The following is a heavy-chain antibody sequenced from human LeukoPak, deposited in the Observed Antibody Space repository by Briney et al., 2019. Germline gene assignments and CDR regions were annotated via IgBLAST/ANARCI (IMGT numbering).Heavy chain of an antibody. Sequence: SGTLSLTCTVSGGSISSGDYYWSWIRQPPGKGLEWIGYIYYSGSTYYNPSLKSRVTISVDTSKNQFSLKLSSVTAADTAVYYCARDQGYCSGGSCWSNAFDIWGQGTMVTVSS. CDR1: GGSISSGDYY. CDR2: IYYSGST. J-gene: IGHJ3*02. D-gene: IGHD2-15*01. CDR3: ARDQGYCSGGSCWSNAFDI. V-gene: IGHV4-30-4*01.